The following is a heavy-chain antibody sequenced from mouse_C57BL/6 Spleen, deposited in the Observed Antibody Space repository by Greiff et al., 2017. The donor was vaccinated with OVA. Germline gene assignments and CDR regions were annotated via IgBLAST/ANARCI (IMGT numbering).Heavy chain of an antibody. V-gene: IGHV5-16*01. CDR3: ARGGIYFDY. D-gene: IGHD2-14*01. Sequence: EVQLVESEGGLVQPGSSMKLSCTASGFTFSDYYMAWVRQVPEKGLEWVANINYDGSSTYYLDSLKSRFIISRDNAKNILYLQMSSLKSEDTATYYCARGGIYFDYWGQGTTLTVSS. CDR2: INYDGSST. CDR1: GFTFSDYY. J-gene: IGHJ2*01.